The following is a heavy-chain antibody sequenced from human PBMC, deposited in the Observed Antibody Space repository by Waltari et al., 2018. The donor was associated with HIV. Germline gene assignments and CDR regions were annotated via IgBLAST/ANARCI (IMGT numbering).Heavy chain of an antibody. J-gene: IGHJ6*02. CDR2: LNHSGST. CDR1: GGSFSGYY. D-gene: IGHD2-15*01. V-gene: IGHV4-34*01. CDR3: ARQVVEGYYYYGMDV. Sequence: QVQLQQWGAGLLKPSETLSLTCAVYGGSFSGYYWSSIRQPPGTGLEWIGELNHSGSTNYNPSLKSRVTISVDTAKNQFSLKLSSVTAADTAVYYCARQVVEGYYYYGMDVWGQGTTVTVSS.